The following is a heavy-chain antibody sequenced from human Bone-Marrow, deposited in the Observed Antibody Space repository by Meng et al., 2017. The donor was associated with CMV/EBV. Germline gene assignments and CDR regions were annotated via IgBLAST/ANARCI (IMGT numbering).Heavy chain of an antibody. CDR2: INPSGGST. Sequence: KASGCTFTSYYMHWVRQAPGQGLEWMGIINPSGGSTSYAQKFQGRVTMTRDTSTSTVYMELSSLRSEDTAVYYCARDLYGGGGFWFDPWGQGTLVTVSS. V-gene: IGHV1-46*01. CDR3: ARDLYGGGGFWFDP. D-gene: IGHD3-16*01. J-gene: IGHJ5*02. CDR1: GCTFTSYY.